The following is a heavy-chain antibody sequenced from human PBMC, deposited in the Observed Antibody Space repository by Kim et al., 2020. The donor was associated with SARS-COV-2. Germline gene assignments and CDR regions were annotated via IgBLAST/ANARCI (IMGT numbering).Heavy chain of an antibody. D-gene: IGHD3-10*01. Sequence: THYHPSLKSRLTISVDTSKYQFSLRLSSVTAADTAMYYCARYSSGSRSFDYRGQGTLVTVSS. J-gene: IGHJ4*02. V-gene: IGHV4-4*08. CDR2: T. CDR3: ARYSSGSRSFDY.